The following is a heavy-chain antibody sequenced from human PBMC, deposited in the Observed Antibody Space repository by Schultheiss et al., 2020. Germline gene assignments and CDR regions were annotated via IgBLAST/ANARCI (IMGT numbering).Heavy chain of an antibody. V-gene: IGHV4-34*01. D-gene: IGHD6-13*01. CDR1: GGSFSGYY. CDR2: INHSGTT. CDR3: ARGAAGKKLDY. Sequence: SETLSLTCTVYGGSFSGYYWSWIRQPPGKGLEWIGEINHSGTTYYNPSVKTRVTISVDTSKNQFSLKLSSVTAADTAVYYCARGAAGKKLDYWGQGTLVTVSS. J-gene: IGHJ4*02.